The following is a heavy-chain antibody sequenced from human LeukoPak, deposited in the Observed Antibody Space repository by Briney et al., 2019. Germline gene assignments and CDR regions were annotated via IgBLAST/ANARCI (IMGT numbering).Heavy chain of an antibody. CDR1: GYTFTRYA. V-gene: IGHV7-4-1*02. CDR2: INSNTGNP. D-gene: IGHD3/OR15-3a*01. Sequence: ASVKVSCKASGYTFTRYAMNWVRQAPGQGLEWMGWINSNTGNPTYAQGFTGRFVSSLDTSASTAYLQISSLKPEDTAVYYCARGKIGFWTGYYFLDYWGQGTLVTVSS. J-gene: IGHJ4*02. CDR3: ARGKIGFWTGYYFLDY.